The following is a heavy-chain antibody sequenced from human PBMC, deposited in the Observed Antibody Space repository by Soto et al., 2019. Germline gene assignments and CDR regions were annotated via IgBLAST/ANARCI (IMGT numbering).Heavy chain of an antibody. Sequence: PGGSLRLSCAASGFTLRSYAMNWVRQAPGKGPEWVSGISGSGDSTYHANSVKGRFTISRDSSKNTLYLQVNSLRVEDTAVYYRAKGFSATDSAFDSWGQGTLGTVSS. CDR2: ISGSGDST. CDR1: GFTLRSYA. V-gene: IGHV3-23*01. D-gene: IGHD1-26*01. J-gene: IGHJ4*02. CDR3: AKGFSATDSAFDS.